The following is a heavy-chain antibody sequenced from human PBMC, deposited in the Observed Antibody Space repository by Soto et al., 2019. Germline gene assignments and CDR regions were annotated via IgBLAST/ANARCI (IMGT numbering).Heavy chain of an antibody. CDR3: VREQWDDSSGFDVFDN. J-gene: IGHJ3*02. V-gene: IGHV6-1*01. CDR1: GDSVSSNSAA. Sequence: PSQTLSLTCVIFGDSVSSNSAAWNWIRQSPSRGLEWLGRTYYRSQWYNDYAVSVKSRITIKPDTSKNQFSLQLNSVTPEDTAVYYCVREQWDDSSGFDVFDNWGQGTMVTVSS. D-gene: IGHD3-22*01. CDR2: TYYRSQWYN.